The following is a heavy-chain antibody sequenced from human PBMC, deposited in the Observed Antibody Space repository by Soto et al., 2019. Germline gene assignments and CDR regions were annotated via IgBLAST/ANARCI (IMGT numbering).Heavy chain of an antibody. J-gene: IGHJ4*02. Sequence: QVQLVESGGGVVQPGRSLRLSCAASGFTFSSYAMHWVRQAPGKGLEWVAVISYDGSNKYYADSVKGRFTISRDNSKNKLYLQMNSLRAEDTAVYYCASSDYGDYEGGLDYWGQGTLVTVSS. CDR1: GFTFSSYA. V-gene: IGHV3-30-3*01. CDR2: ISYDGSNK. CDR3: ASSDYGDYEGGLDY. D-gene: IGHD4-17*01.